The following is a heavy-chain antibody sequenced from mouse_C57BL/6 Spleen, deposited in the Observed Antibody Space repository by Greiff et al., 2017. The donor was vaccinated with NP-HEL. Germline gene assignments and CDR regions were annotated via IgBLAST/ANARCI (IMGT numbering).Heavy chain of an antibody. Sequence: EVKLMESGGGLVKPGGSLKLSCAASGFTFSDYGMHWVRQAPEKGLEWVAYISSGSSTIYYADTVKGRFTISRDNAKNTLFLQMTSLRSEDTAMYYCARTYYGSQSSWFAYWGQGTLVTVSA. CDR1: GFTFSDYG. D-gene: IGHD1-1*01. CDR2: ISSGSSTI. V-gene: IGHV5-17*01. J-gene: IGHJ3*01. CDR3: ARTYYGSQSSWFAY.